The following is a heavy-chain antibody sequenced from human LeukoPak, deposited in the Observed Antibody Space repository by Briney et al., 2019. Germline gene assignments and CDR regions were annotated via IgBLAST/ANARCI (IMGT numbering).Heavy chain of an antibody. CDR1: GFTFSSYW. J-gene: IGHJ4*02. V-gene: IGHV3-23*01. D-gene: IGHD2-15*01. Sequence: GGSLRLSCAASGFTFSSYWMNWVRQAPGKGLEWVSAISGSGIATYYADSVKGRFTISRDKSKNTLYLQMNSLRAEDTAVYYCAKDLGYCSIGSCYSEGYWGQGTLVTVSS. CDR2: ISGSGIAT. CDR3: AKDLGYCSIGSCYSEGY.